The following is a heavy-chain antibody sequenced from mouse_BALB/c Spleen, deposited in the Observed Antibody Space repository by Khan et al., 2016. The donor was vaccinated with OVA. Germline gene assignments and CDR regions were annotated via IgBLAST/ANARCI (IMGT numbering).Heavy chain of an antibody. CDR2: ISYSGNT. V-gene: IGHV3-2*02. CDR1: GYSITSDYA. J-gene: IGHJ2*01. Sequence: VQLKQSGPGLVKPSQSLSLICTVSGYSITSDYARNWIRQLPANNLEWMGFISYSGNTKYNPSLKSRTPLTRDTSKNQSFLQLNSVTTEDKATDDSARVVGGDFDYWGQGTTLTVAS. D-gene: IGHD1-1*02. CDR3: ARVVGGDFDY.